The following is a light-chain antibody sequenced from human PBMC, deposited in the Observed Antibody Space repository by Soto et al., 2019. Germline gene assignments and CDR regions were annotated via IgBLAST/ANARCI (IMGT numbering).Light chain of an antibody. CDR3: QAWDSSPV. CDR1: KLGDKY. V-gene: IGLV3-1*01. CDR2: QDS. Sequence: SYELTQPPSVSVSPGQTASITCSGDKLGDKYACWYQQKPGQSPVLVIYQDSKRPSGIPERFSGSNSGNTATLTISGTQAMVEADYYCQAWDSSPVFGGGTKLTVL. J-gene: IGLJ2*01.